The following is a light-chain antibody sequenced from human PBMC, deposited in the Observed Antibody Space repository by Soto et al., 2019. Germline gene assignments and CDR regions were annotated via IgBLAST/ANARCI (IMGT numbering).Light chain of an antibody. J-gene: IGKJ1*01. CDR1: QSISSW. Sequence: DIQMTQSPSTLSASVGDRVTITCRASQSISSWLAWYHQKPGKAPKLLIFDASSLQSGVPSRFSGSGSGTEFTLTISSLQPDDFATYYCQQYKTYPWTFGQGTKVEIK. CDR2: DAS. V-gene: IGKV1-5*01. CDR3: QQYKTYPWT.